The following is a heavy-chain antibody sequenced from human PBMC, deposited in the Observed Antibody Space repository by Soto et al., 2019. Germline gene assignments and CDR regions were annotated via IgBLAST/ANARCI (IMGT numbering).Heavy chain of an antibody. CDR2: IIPFFGTA. CDR1: GGSSGSYA. D-gene: IGHD3-10*01. Sequence: SVKVSCKSSGGSSGSYAIYWVRQAPGQGLEWMGGIIPFFGTANYAQKSQGRVTITADKSTSTAYMELSSLRSEDTAVYFCARDPARGRLDYWGQGTLVTVSS. J-gene: IGHJ4*02. CDR3: ARDPARGRLDY. V-gene: IGHV1-69*06.